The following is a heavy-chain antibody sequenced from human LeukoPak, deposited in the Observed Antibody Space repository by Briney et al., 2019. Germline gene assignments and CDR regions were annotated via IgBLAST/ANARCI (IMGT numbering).Heavy chain of an antibody. J-gene: IGHJ4*02. V-gene: IGHV3-7*05. CDR2: IKGDGSEK. D-gene: IGHD4-17*01. CDR3: AKFPYGDYVHY. CDR1: GFTFSNFW. Sequence: PGGSLRLSSAAPGFTFSNFWMSWVRQAPGKGLEWVANIKGDGSEKYHVDSVKGRFTISRDNAKNTLYLQMNSLRAEDTAVYYCAKFPYGDYVHYWGQGTLVTVSS.